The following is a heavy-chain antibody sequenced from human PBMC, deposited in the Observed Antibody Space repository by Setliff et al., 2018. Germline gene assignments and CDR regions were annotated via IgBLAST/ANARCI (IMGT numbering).Heavy chain of an antibody. D-gene: IGHD2-2*01. J-gene: IGHJ4*02. Sequence: GGSLRLSCAASGFTFSNYRMHWVRQAPGKGLEWVAVIWHDGGNKYHADSVKGRFTISRDNSKNTLYLQMNSLRAEDTATYYCARSEDCFSTHCSPYDYWGQGTLVTVSS. CDR1: GFTFSNYR. CDR2: IWHDGGNK. CDR3: ARSEDCFSTHCSPYDY. V-gene: IGHV3-33*08.